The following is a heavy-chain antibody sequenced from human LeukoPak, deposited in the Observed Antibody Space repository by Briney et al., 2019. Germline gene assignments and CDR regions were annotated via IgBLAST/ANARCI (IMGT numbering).Heavy chain of an antibody. CDR1: GYTFTSYG. CDR3: ARERQRITIFGVVTDYFDY. J-gene: IGHJ4*02. V-gene: IGHV1-18*01. CDR2: ISAYNGNT. D-gene: IGHD3-3*01. Sequence: ASVKVSCKASGYTFTSYGISWVRQAPGQGLAWMGWISAYNGNTNYAQKLQGRVTMTTDTSTSTAYMELRSLRSDDTAVYYCARERQRITIFGVVTDYFDYWGQGTLVTVSS.